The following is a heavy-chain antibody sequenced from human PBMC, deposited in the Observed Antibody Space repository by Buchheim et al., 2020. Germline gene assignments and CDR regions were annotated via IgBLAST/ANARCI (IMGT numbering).Heavy chain of an antibody. CDR3: ARDGNWNNWFDS. J-gene: IGHJ5*01. D-gene: IGHD1-1*01. CDR1: GYIFDKYV. V-gene: IGHV1-3*01. CDR2: INAGNGNT. Sequence: QVQFVQSGAEVKKPGASVKISCKASGYIFDKYVMHWVRQAPGQRPEWMGSINAGNGNTKYSQKFQGRVTITKDTSQNTPYMDLRRLRFNDTAVYYCARDGNWNNWFDSWGPGTL.